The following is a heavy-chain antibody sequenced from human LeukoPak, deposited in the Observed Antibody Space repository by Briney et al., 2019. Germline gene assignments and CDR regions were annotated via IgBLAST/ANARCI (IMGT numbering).Heavy chain of an antibody. J-gene: IGHJ6*03. CDR2: IYYSGST. CDR3: ARSIVVVAQLGFYFYYMDV. CDR1: GCSISSYY. V-gene: IGHV4-59*01. Sequence: SETLSLTCTVSGCSISSYYWSWIRQPPGKGLEWIGYIYYSGSTNYNPSLKSRVTISVDTSKNQFSLKLSSVTAADTAVYYCARSIVVVAQLGFYFYYMDVWGKGTTVTISS. D-gene: IGHD2-15*01.